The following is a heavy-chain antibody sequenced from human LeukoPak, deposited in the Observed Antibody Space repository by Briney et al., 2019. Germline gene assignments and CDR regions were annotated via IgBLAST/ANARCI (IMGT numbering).Heavy chain of an antibody. D-gene: IGHD5-12*01. Sequence: GGSLRLSCAASGFTFSDYYMSCISSSSSYTNYADSVKGRFTISRDNANNSLYLQMNSLRAEDTAVYYCARAKYSGYGLAIFDYWGQGTLVTVSS. CDR1: GFTFSDYY. V-gene: IGHV3-11*06. J-gene: IGHJ4*02. CDR3: ARAKYSGYGLAIFDY. CDR2: SSSSYT.